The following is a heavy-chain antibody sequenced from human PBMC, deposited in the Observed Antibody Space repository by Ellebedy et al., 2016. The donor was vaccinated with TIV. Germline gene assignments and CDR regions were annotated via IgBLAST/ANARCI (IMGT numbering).Heavy chain of an antibody. D-gene: IGHD3-22*01. V-gene: IGHV1-18*01. J-gene: IGHJ4*02. Sequence: ASVKVSXXASGYTFTSYGISWVRQAPGQGLEWMGWISAYNGNTNYAQKLQGRVTMTTDTSTSTAYMELRSLRSDDTAVYYCARTGRTYYYDSSGYPFDYWGQGTLVTVSS. CDR2: ISAYNGNT. CDR3: ARTGRTYYYDSSGYPFDY. CDR1: GYTFTSYG.